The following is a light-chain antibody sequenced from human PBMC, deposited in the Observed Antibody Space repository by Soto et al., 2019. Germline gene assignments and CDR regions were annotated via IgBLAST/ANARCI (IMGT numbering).Light chain of an antibody. CDR2: GTS. CDR1: QSVSSN. Sequence: EIVMTQSPATLSVSPGERATLSCRASQSVSSNLAWYQQTPGQAPRLLIYGTSTRDTGIPVRFSGSGSGTEFTLTISSLQSEDFAVYYCHQYNDWPRTFGQGTKVYIK. J-gene: IGKJ1*01. CDR3: HQYNDWPRT. V-gene: IGKV3-15*01.